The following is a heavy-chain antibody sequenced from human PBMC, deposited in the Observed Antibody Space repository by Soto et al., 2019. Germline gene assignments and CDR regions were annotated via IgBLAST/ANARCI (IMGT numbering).Heavy chain of an antibody. J-gene: IGHJ4*02. CDR3: AGYCSGGSCPFDY. CDR2: IYYSGSD. V-gene: IGHV4-59*01. CDR1: VGSISSYY. D-gene: IGHD2-15*01. Sequence: SETLSLTCTVSVGSISSYYWGSIRQPPGKGLEWIGYIYYSGSDNYNPSLKSRVTISVDTSKNQFSLKLSSVTAADTAVYYCAGYCSGGSCPFDYWGQGTLVTVSS.